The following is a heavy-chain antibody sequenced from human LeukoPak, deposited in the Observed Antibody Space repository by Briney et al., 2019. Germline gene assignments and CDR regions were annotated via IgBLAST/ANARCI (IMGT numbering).Heavy chain of an antibody. Sequence: SQTLSLTCTVSGGSISSGDYYWSWIRQPPGKGLEWIGYIYYSGSTYYNPSLKSRVTISVDTSKNQFSPKLSSVTAADTAVYYCARGGWFGESTMDVWGKGTTVTVSS. V-gene: IGHV4-30-4*08. CDR2: IYYSGST. CDR3: ARGGWFGESTMDV. J-gene: IGHJ6*04. CDR1: GGSISSGDYY. D-gene: IGHD3-10*01.